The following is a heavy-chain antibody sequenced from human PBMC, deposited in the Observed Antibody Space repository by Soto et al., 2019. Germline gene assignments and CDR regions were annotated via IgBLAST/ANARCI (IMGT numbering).Heavy chain of an antibody. CDR3: ARGYCSSTSCYTAYYYYMDV. V-gene: IGHV1-69*13. Sequence: ASVKVSCKASGGTFSSYAISWVRQAPGQGLEWMGGIIPIFGTANYAQKFQGRVTITADESTSTAYMELSSLRSEDTAVYYCARGYCSSTSCYTAYYYYMDVWGKGTTVTVSS. D-gene: IGHD2-2*02. CDR2: IIPIFGTA. CDR1: GGTFSSYA. J-gene: IGHJ6*03.